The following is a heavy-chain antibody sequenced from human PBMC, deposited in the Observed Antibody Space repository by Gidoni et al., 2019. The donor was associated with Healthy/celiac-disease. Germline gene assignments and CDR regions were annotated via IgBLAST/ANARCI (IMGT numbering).Heavy chain of an antibody. V-gene: IGHV3-23*01. J-gene: IGHJ3*02. CDR1: GFTFRSYA. CDR2: ISGSGGST. CDR3: AKADTWVDKGAFDI. D-gene: IGHD3-22*01. Sequence: EVPLLESGGCLVQPGGFLSLSCAAAGFTFRSYAMSWVRQAPGKGLEWVSAISGSGGSTYYADSVKGRFTISRDNSKNTLYLQMNSLRAGDTAVYYCAKADTWVDKGAFDIWGQGTMVTVSS.